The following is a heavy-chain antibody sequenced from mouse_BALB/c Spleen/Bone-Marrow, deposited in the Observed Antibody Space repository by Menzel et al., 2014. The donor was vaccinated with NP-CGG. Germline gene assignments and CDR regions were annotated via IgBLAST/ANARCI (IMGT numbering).Heavy chain of an antibody. J-gene: IGHJ1*01. D-gene: IGHD2-14*01. Sequence: DVKLQESGAGLVKPGASVKLSCTASGFNIKDTYMHWVKQRPEQGLEWIRRIDPANGNTKYDPKFQGKATITADTSSNTAYLQLSSLTSEDTAVYYCASYRYAWYFDVWGAGTTVTVSS. CDR2: IDPANGNT. V-gene: IGHV14-3*02. CDR3: ASYRYAWYFDV. CDR1: GFNIKDTY.